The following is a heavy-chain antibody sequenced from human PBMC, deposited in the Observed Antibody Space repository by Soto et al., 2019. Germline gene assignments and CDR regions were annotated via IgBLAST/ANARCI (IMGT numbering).Heavy chain of an antibody. J-gene: IGHJ6*02. CDR1: GFTFSYYY. CDR3: ARAVVAAPYYYYGMDV. D-gene: IGHD2-15*01. CDR2: ISSSGSTI. V-gene: IGHV3-11*01. Sequence: GGSLRFSCAASGFTFSYYYMSWIRQAPGKGLEWVSYISSSGSTIYYADSVKGRFTISRDNAKNSLYLQMNSLRAEDTAVYYCARAVVAAPYYYYGMDVWGQGTTVTVSS.